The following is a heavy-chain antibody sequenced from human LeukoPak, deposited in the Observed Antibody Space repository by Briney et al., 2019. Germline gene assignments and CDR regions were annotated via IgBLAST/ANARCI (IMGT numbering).Heavy chain of an antibody. CDR1: GFTFSSYS. J-gene: IGHJ3*02. D-gene: IGHD1-26*01. CDR2: ISSSSSYI. CDR3: AGSGRGGAFDI. V-gene: IGHV3-21*01. Sequence: KPGGSLRLSCAASGFTFSSYSMNWVRQAPGKGLEWVSSISSSSSYIYYADSVKGRFTISGDNAKNTLYLQMNSLRAEDTAVYYCAGSGRGGAFDIWGQGTMVTVSS.